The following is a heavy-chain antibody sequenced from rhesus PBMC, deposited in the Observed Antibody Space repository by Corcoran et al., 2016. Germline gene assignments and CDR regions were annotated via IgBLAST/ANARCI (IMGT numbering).Heavy chain of an antibody. V-gene: IGHV4-80*01. D-gene: IGHD6-13*01. Sequence: QVQLQESGPGLVKPSETLSLTCAVSGASIRNYWWNWIRQPPGKGLEWIAEINRNSGRNNYNPTLMRRVTISKDASKSQFSLKRISVTAADTAVYYCAKSIAAGLRRVDVWGPGVLVTVSS. CDR1: GASIRNYW. CDR3: AKSIAAGLRRVDV. J-gene: IGHJ5-1*01. CDR2: INRNSGRN.